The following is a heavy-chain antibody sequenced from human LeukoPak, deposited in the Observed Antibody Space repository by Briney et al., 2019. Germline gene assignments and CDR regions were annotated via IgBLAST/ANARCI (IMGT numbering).Heavy chain of an antibody. CDR1: GFTFSSYW. CDR2: INHNGNVN. D-gene: IGHD3-16*01. V-gene: IGHV3-7*03. CDR3: ARGGGLDV. J-gene: IGHJ6*02. Sequence: PGGSLRLPCAASGFTFSSYWMNWARQAPGKGLEWVASINHNGNVNYYVDSVKGRFTISRDSAKNSLYLQMSNLRAEDTAVYFCARGGGLDVWGQGATVTVSS.